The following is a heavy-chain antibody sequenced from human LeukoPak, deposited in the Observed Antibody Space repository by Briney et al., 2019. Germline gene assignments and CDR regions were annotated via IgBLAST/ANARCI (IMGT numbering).Heavy chain of an antibody. Sequence: SVKVSCKASGGTFSSYAISWVRQAPGQGLEWMGGIIPMFGTANYAQKFQGRVTITTDESTSTAYMGLSSLRSEDTAVYYCARGPELERFDYWGQGTLVTVSS. CDR1: GGTFSSYA. CDR3: ARGPELERFDY. CDR2: IIPMFGTA. D-gene: IGHD1-1*01. V-gene: IGHV1-69*05. J-gene: IGHJ4*02.